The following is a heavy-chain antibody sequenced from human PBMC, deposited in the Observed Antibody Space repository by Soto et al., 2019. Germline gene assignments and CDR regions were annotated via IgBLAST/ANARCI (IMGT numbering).Heavy chain of an antibody. V-gene: IGHV1-69*04. J-gene: IGHJ6*03. CDR1: GGTFSSYT. D-gene: IGHD3-3*01. CDR2: IIPILGIA. CDR3: ARDSGNDFWSGYYTLNYYYMDV. Sequence: SVKVSCKASGGTFSSYTISWVRQAPGQGLEWMGRIIPILGIANYAQKFQGRVTITADKSTSTAYMELSSLRSEDTAVYYCARDSGNDFWSGYYTLNYYYMDVWGKGTTVTVSS.